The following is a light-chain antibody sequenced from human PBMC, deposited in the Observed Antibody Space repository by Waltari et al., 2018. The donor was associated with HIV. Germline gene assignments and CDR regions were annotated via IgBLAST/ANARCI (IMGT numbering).Light chain of an antibody. J-gene: IGKJ2*01. CDR1: QSVLHSANNKNY. Sequence: DIVMTQTPDSLAVSLGERATINCKSSQSVLHSANNKNYLAWYQQNPRHPPQLLIYWTSIRGSGVPDRFSASGSGTDFTLTISSLQAEDVAVYYCQQFYTTPYTFGQGTKLEI. CDR3: QQFYTTPYT. V-gene: IGKV4-1*01. CDR2: WTS.